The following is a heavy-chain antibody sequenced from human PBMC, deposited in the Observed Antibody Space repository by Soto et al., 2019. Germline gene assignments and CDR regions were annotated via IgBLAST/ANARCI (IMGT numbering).Heavy chain of an antibody. CDR3: AKAGGGVVMVAAIMTEKYYFDY. V-gene: IGHV3-23*01. CDR2: ISGSGGST. D-gene: IGHD2-15*01. CDR1: GFTFSSYA. Sequence: GGSLRLSCAASGFTFSSYAMSWVRQAPGKGLEWVSAISGSGGSTYYADSVKGRFTISRDNSKNTLYLQMNSLRAEDTAVYYCAKAGGGVVMVAAIMTEKYYFDYWGQGTLVTVSS. J-gene: IGHJ4*02.